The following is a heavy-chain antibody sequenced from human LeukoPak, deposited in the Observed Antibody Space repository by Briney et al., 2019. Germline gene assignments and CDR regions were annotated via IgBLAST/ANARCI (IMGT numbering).Heavy chain of an antibody. CDR3: VRGTYGSGSYFDY. CDR2: LYTGGST. V-gene: IGHV3-66*01. D-gene: IGHD6-19*01. CDR1: GFTVSSNY. Sequence: PGGPLRLSCAVSGFTVSSNYMTWVRQAPGKGLEWVSILYTGGSTYYAKSVKDRFSISRDISKNTLYLQMSSLRAEDTALYYCVRGTYGSGSYFDYWGQGTLVTVSS. J-gene: IGHJ4*02.